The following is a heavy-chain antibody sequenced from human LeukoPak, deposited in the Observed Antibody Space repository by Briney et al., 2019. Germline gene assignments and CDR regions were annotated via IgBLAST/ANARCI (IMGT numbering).Heavy chain of an antibody. Sequence: SETLSLTCAVYGGSFSGYYWSWIRQHPGKGLEWIGYIYYSGTTDYNPSLKSRVTISVDTSENQFSLKLSSVTAADTAVYYCARDLSGRNAFDIWGQGTMVTVSS. CDR1: GGSFSGYY. J-gene: IGHJ3*02. D-gene: IGHD2-15*01. CDR3: ARDLSGRNAFDI. V-gene: IGHV4-31*11. CDR2: IYYSGTT.